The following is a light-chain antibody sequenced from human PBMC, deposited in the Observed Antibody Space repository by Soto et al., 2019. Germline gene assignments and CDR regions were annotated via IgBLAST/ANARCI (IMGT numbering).Light chain of an antibody. V-gene: IGKV1-39*01. CDR1: QSISGY. Sequence: DIQVTQSPSSLSASVGDRVTISCRASQSISGYLNWYQQKPGKAPNLLIFDASSLQSGVPSRFSGRGSGAEYTLTISSLQPEDFATYFCQHSYGNFPITFGQGTRLEIK. CDR2: DAS. CDR3: QHSYGNFPIT. J-gene: IGKJ5*01.